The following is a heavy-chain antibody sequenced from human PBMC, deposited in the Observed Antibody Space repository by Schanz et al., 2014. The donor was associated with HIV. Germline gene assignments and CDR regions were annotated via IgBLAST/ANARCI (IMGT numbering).Heavy chain of an antibody. CDR1: GFMFSTYA. CDR3: VRDCVSGCPADY. J-gene: IGHJ4*02. D-gene: IGHD5-12*01. V-gene: IGHV3-48*02. Sequence: EVQLVESGGGLEQPGGSLRLSCAASGFMFSTYAMHWVRQAPGKGLEWVSKINSGSTIKNYADSVKGRFTIYRDNAKNSLYLQMNSLREDDTAIYYCVRDCVSGCPADYWGQGTLVTVSS. CDR2: INSGSTIK.